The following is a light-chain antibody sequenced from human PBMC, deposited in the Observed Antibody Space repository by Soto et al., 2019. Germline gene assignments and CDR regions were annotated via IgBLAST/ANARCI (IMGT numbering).Light chain of an antibody. CDR3: QVWASTDEFFV. CDR2: DAS. J-gene: IGLJ1*01. CDR1: KIGSKI. Sequence: SYELTQPPSVSVAPGQTARITCWGDKIGSKIVHWYRQRPGQAPVAVVFDASDRPSGIPDRISASRSGDTATLTISRVDAGDEADYYCQVWASTDEFFVFGSGTKVTVL. V-gene: IGLV3-21*02.